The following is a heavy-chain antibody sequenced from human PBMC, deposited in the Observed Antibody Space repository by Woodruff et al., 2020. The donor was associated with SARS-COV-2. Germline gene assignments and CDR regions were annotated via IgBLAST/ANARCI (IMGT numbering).Heavy chain of an antibody. V-gene: IGHV4-34*01. CDR2: INHSGST. J-gene: IGHJ6*03. CDR3: ARVSRQWLVPPPYYYYMDV. D-gene: IGHD6-19*01. Sequence: DGLEWIGEINHSGSTNYNPSLKSRVTISVDTSKNQFSLKLSSVTAADTAVYYCARVSRQWLVPPPYYYYMDVWGKGT.